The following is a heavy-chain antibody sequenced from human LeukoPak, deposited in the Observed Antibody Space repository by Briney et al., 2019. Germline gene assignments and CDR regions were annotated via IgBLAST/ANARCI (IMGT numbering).Heavy chain of an antibody. V-gene: IGHV3-53*01. J-gene: IGHJ4*02. CDR1: GFTVSSNY. CDR3: AKAPGEQYRGYYFDY. Sequence: GGSLRLSCAASGFTVSSNYMSWVRQAPGKGLEWVSVIYSGGSTYYADSVKGRFTISRDNSKNTLYLQMNSLRAWDTAVYYCAKAPGEQYRGYYFDYWGREPWSPSPQ. D-gene: IGHD3-16*01. CDR2: IYSGGST.